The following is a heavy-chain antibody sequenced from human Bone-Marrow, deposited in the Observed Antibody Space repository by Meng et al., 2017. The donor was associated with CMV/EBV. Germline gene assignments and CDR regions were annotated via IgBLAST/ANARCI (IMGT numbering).Heavy chain of an antibody. V-gene: IGHV4-34*01. CDR1: GGSFSGYY. D-gene: IGHD5-12*01. J-gene: IGHJ4*02. CDR2: INHSGST. Sequence: SETLSLTCAVYGGSFSGYYWSWIRQPPGKGLEWIGEINHSGSTNYNPSLKSRVTISVDKSKNQFSLKLSSVTAADTAVYYCARASGYDHLDYWGQGTLVTVSS. CDR3: ARASGYDHLDY.